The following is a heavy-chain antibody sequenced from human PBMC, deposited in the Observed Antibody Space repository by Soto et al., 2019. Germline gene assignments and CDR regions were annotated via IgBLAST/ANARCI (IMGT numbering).Heavy chain of an antibody. CDR3: AKIRSERAANQSYGMDV. J-gene: IGHJ6*02. CDR1: GFIFSSYG. D-gene: IGHD2-15*01. V-gene: IGHV3-30*18. Sequence: GGSLRLSCAASGFIFSSYGMHWVRQAPGKGLEWVAVISYDGSNKYYADSVKGRFTISRDNSKNTLYLQMNSLRAEDTTVYYCAKIRSERAANQSYGMDVWGQGTTVTVSS. CDR2: ISYDGSNK.